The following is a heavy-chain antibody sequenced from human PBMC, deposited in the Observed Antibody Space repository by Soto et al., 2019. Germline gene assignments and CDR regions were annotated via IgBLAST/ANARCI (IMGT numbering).Heavy chain of an antibody. CDR2: IYSGGNT. Sequence: EAQVVETGGGLVQPGGSLRLSCAVSAFTVSNSYMTWVRQAPGKGLEWVSLIYSGGNTYYADSVKRRFTLSRDNSKNTLYLQMNSLRVEDTAVYYCARAIYTVLLGGMDAWGQGTTVTVSS. D-gene: IGHD3-3*01. J-gene: IGHJ6*02. CDR3: ARAIYTVLLGGMDA. V-gene: IGHV3-66*01. CDR1: AFTVSNSY.